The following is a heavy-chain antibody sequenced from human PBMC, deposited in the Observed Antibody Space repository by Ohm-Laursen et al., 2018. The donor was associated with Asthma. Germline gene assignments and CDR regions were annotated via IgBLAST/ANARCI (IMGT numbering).Heavy chain of an antibody. J-gene: IGHJ4*02. Sequence: SLRLSCSASGFTFDEYAMHWVRQTPGKGLEWVPGISWNSLSVDYADSVKGRFTISRDNAKNYLYLQMNSLRAEDTAFYFCTKDRDLEYVVSLASSAFDSWGQGSLVIVSS. CDR1: GFTFDEYA. CDR2: ISWNSLSV. D-gene: IGHD2/OR15-2a*01. V-gene: IGHV3-9*01. CDR3: TKDRDLEYVVSLASSAFDS.